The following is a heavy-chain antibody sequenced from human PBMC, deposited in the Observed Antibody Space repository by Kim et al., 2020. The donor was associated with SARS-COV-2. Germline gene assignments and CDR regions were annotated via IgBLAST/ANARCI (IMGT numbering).Heavy chain of an antibody. D-gene: IGHD3-10*01. J-gene: IGHJ6*02. V-gene: IGHV1-2*02. CDR2: INPNSGGT. Sequence: ASVKVSCKASGYTFTGYYMHWVRQAPGQGLEWMGWINPNSGGTNYAQKFQGRVTMTRETSISTAYMELSRLRSDDTAVYYCARDLIQWFGELLSSYGMDVWGQGTTVTVSS. CDR1: GYTFTGYY. CDR3: ARDLIQWFGELLSSYGMDV.